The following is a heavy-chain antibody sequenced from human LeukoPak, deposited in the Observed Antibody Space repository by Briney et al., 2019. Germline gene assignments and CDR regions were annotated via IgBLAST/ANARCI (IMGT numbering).Heavy chain of an antibody. CDR3: AREQSLGGFGELSGLGWFDP. D-gene: IGHD3-10*01. CDR1: GYSENFYG. J-gene: IGHJ5*02. CDR2: ISAQHGQT. Sequence: ASVKVSCKTSGYSENFYGITWVRQVAGQGLEWMGWISAQHGQTEYAPNSQDRVTMTTDTYTNTAYMELRSLRSEDTAVYYCAREQSLGGFGELSGLGWFDPWGQGTLVTVSS. V-gene: IGHV1-18*01.